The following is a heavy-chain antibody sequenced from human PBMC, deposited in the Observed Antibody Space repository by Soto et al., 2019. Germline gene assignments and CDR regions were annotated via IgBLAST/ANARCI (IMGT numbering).Heavy chain of an antibody. V-gene: IGHV1-46*03. CDR1: GYTFTSYY. D-gene: IGHD3-9*01. Sequence: QVQLVQSGAEVKKPGASVKVSCKASGYTFTSYYMHWVRQAPGQGLEWMGIINPSGGSTSDAQKFQGRVTMTRDTSTSTVYMELSSLRSEDTAVYYCARAIDSYYDILTATDYWGQGTLVTVSS. J-gene: IGHJ4*02. CDR3: ARAIDSYYDILTATDY. CDR2: INPSGGST.